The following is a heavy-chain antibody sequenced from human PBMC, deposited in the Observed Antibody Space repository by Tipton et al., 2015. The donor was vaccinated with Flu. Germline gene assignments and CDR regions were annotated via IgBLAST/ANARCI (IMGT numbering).Heavy chain of an antibody. V-gene: IGHV6-1*01. CDR1: GDSVSSNSAA. D-gene: IGHD2-2*01. CDR3: ARGTGYCSSTSCFHGMDV. CDR2: TYYRSKWYN. J-gene: IGHJ6*02. Sequence: GLVKPSQTLSLTCAISGDSVSSNSAAWNWIRQSPSRGLEWLGRTYYRSKWYNDYAVSVKSRITINPDTSKNQFSLQLNSVTPEDTAVYYCARGTGYCSSTSCFHGMDVWSQGTTGTVSS.